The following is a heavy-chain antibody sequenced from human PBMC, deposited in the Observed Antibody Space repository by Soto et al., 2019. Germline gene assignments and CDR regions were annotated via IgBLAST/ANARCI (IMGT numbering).Heavy chain of an antibody. CDR1: GFTLSSYS. CDR3: ARDTGALTYYYDSSGGYYVIDV. V-gene: IGHV3-21*01. D-gene: IGHD3-22*01. CDR2: SSRSSRYI. J-gene: IGHJ6*02. Sequence: EVQLVESGGGLVKPGGSLRLSCAASGFTLSSYSMNWVRQAPGKGLEWVSSSSRSSRYIYYADSVKGRFPIARDNATNSLYLQMNSLRAEDTAVYYCARDTGALTYYYDSSGGYYVIDVWGQGTTVTVSS.